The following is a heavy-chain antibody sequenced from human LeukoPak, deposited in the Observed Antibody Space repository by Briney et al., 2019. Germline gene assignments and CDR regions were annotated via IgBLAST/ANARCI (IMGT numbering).Heavy chain of an antibody. J-gene: IGHJ6*03. Sequence: PGGSLRLSCAASGFTFSSYWMSWVRQAPGKGLEWVANIKQDGSEKYYVDSVKGRSTISRDNAKSSLYLQMNSLRAEDTAVYYCARDGEHSSWSNYYYYMDVWGKGTTVTVSS. CDR3: ARDGEHSSWSNYYYYMDV. CDR1: GFTFSSYW. CDR2: IKQDGSEK. V-gene: IGHV3-7*01. D-gene: IGHD2-2*01.